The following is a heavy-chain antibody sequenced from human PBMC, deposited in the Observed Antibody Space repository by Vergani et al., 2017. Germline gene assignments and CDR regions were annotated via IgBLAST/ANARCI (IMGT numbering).Heavy chain of an antibody. D-gene: IGHD3-9*01. V-gene: IGHV1-18*01. CDR1: GYSFINYG. Sequence: QSQLVQSGDEVKKPGASVKVSCKTSGYSFINYGISWVRQAPGQGLEWLGWVSPYNGNTNYRQKIQGRVTITTDTSTRTAYMQLRSLTFDDTAVYYCAREGFYYNIRGTYRPPSYYGMGVLGQGTKVTVAS. J-gene: IGHJ6*02. CDR2: VSPYNGNT. CDR3: AREGFYYNIRGTYRPPSYYGMGV.